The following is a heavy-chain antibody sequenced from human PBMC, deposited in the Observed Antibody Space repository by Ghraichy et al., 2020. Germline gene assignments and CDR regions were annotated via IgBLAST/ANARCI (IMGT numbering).Heavy chain of an antibody. D-gene: IGHD1-26*01. V-gene: IGHV3-30*03. CDR3: ARGEDGSPDY. CDR1: GFTFSRYG. CDR2: ISSDEKTK. Sequence: GGSLRLSCEASGFTFSRYGIHWVRQAPGRGLEWVALISSDEKTKYYTDSVKGRFIISRDNSENTLFLEMNRLRTEDTGMYYCARGEDGSPDYWGQGLLFIVSS. J-gene: IGHJ4*02.